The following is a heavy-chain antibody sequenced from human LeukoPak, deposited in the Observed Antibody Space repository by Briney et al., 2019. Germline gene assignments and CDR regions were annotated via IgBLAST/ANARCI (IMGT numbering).Heavy chain of an antibody. CDR3: AKDVGREVDTADY. CDR1: GFTFSSYA. Sequence: GGSLRLSCAASGFTFSSYAMSWVRQAPGKGLEWVSAISGSGGSTYYADSVKGRFTISRDNSKNTLYLQMNSLSAEDTAVYYCAKDVGREVDTADYWGQGTLVTISS. CDR2: ISGSGGST. J-gene: IGHJ4*02. D-gene: IGHD5-18*01. V-gene: IGHV3-23*01.